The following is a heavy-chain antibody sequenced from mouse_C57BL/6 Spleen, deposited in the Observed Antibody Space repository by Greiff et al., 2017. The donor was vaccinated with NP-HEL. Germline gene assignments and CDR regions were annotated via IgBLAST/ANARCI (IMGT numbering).Heavy chain of an antibody. CDR2: IDPSDSYT. D-gene: IGHD2-5*01. J-gene: IGHJ4*01. CDR1: GYTFTSYW. CDR3: AYYSNYEGAMDY. V-gene: IGHV1-69*01. Sequence: QVQLQQPGAELVMPGASVKLSCKASGYTFTSYWMHWVKQRPGQGLEWIGEIDPSDSYTNYNQKFKGKSTLTVDKSSSTAYMQLSSLTSEDSAVYYCAYYSNYEGAMDYWGQRTSVTVSS.